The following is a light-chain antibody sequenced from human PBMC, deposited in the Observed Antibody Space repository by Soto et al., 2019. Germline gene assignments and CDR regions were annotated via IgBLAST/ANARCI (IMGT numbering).Light chain of an antibody. J-gene: IGKJ4*01. Sequence: EIVLTQSPATLSLSPGERATLSCRASQSVSSYLAWYQQKPGQAPRLLIYDASNRATGIPARFSGSGSGTDSTLTSSSLQPQDFAVYDCQHRSNGPPLTFGGGTKLEIK. CDR2: DAS. CDR1: QSVSSY. CDR3: QHRSNGPPLT. V-gene: IGKV3-11*01.